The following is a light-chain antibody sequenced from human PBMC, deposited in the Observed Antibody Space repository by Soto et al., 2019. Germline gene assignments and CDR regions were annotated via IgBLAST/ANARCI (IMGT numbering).Light chain of an antibody. CDR1: SSDVGGYNY. V-gene: IGLV2-14*01. J-gene: IGLJ1*01. CDR3: SSYTSSGTRV. CDR2: DVS. Sequence: QSALTQPASVSGSPGQSITISCTGTSSDVGGYNYVSWYQQHPGKAPKLMIYDVSNRPSGVSNRFSGSKSGNTASLTISGLQAEDEADYYCSSYTSSGTRVFGTGTKLTVL.